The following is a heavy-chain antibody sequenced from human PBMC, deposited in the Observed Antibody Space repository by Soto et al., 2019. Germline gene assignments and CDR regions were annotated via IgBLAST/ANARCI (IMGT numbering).Heavy chain of an antibody. CDR1: GGSISSGGYS. CDR2: IYHSGST. Sequence: PSETLSLTCAVSGGSISSGGYSWSWIRQPPGKGLEWIGYIYHSGSTYYNPSLKSRVTISVDRSKNQFSLKLSSVTAADTAVYYCARARDYASGRRTSYYFDYWGQGTLVTVSS. V-gene: IGHV4-30-2*01. J-gene: IGHJ4*02. CDR3: ARARDYASGRRTSYYFDY. D-gene: IGHD3-10*01.